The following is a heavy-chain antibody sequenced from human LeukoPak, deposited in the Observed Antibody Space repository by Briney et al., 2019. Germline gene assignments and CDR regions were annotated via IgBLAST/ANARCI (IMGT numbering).Heavy chain of an antibody. V-gene: IGHV1-18*01. J-gene: IGHJ4*02. CDR1: GYTFTSYG. CDR2: ISAYNGNT. CDR3: ARAIRYFDWLLSLPFDY. Sequence: ASVTVSCKASGYTFTSYGISWVRQAPGQGLEWMGWISAYNGNTNYAQKLQGRVTMTTDTSTSTAYMELRSLRSDDTAVYYCARAIRYFDWLLSLPFDYWGQGTLVTVSS. D-gene: IGHD3-9*01.